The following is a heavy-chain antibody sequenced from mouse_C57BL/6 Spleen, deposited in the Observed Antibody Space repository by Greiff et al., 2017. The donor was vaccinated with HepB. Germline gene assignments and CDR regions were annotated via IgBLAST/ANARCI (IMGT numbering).Heavy chain of an antibody. D-gene: IGHD1-1*01. Sequence: VQLQQSGAELVMPGASVKLSCKASGYTFTSYWMHWVKQRPGQGLEWIGEIDPSDSYTNYNQKFKGKSTLTVDKSSSTAYMQLSSLTSEDSAVYYLARQVPSYCSSPPGFAYWGQGTLVTVSA. CDR3: ARQVPSYCSSPPGFAY. CDR2: IDPSDSYT. J-gene: IGHJ3*01. V-gene: IGHV1-69*01. CDR1: GYTFTSYW.